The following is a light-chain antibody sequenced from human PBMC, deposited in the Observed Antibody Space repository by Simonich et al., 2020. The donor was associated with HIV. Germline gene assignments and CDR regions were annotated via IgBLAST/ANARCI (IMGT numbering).Light chain of an antibody. J-gene: IGKJ1*01. CDR2: WAS. Sequence: DIVMTQSPDSLAVSLGERATINCKSRQSVLSSSNNKNFLTWYQQKPGQTPRRLIYWASIRESGVPDRFSGSGSGTDFTLTISSLQVEDVAVYYCQQYYSTPRTFGQGTKVEIK. V-gene: IGKV4-1*01. CDR3: QQYYSTPRT. CDR1: QSVLSSSNNKNF.